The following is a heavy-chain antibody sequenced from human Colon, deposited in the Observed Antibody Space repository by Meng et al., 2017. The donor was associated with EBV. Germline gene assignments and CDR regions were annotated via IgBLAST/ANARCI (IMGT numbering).Heavy chain of an antibody. CDR3: ARVSSGWDYFDY. D-gene: IGHD6-19*01. CDR1: CGSVSSGGYY. J-gene: IGHJ4*02. Sequence: QLSVSGPGMAQASPDLSLTCTVSCGSVSSGGYYWTWVRQHPGKGLEWFGHIYYSGSTFYNPSLKRRVIISIDTSKNQFSLNLRSVTAADTAVYYCARVSSGWDYFDYWGQGTLVTVSS. V-gene: IGHV4-31*03. CDR2: IYYSGST.